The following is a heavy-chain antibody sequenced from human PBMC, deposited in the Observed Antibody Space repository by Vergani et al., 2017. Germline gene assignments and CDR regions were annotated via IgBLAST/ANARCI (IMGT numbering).Heavy chain of an antibody. CDR1: GFTFSGSA. Sequence: EVQLVESGGGLVQPGGSLKLSCAASGFTFSGSAKHWVRQASGKGLEWVGRIRSKANSYATAYAASVKGRFTISRDDSKNTAYLQMNSLKTEDTAVYYCTRLRDYYDSSGYLHWGQGTLVTVSS. CDR2: IRSKANSYAT. V-gene: IGHV3-73*01. J-gene: IGHJ4*02. D-gene: IGHD3-22*01. CDR3: TRLRDYYDSSGYLH.